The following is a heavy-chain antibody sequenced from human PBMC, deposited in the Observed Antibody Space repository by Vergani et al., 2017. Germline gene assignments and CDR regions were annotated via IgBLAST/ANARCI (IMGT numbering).Heavy chain of an antibody. CDR1: GFTFSDYY. D-gene: IGHD1-26*01. CDR3: ARNPPGYSGSSDY. V-gene: IGHV3-11*04. Sequence: QVQLVESGGGLVKPGGSLRLSCAASGFTFSDYYMSWIRQAPGKGLEWVSYISKTGSTIDYADSVKGRFTISRDNAKQSVILQMNSLRAEDTAVYYCARNPPGYSGSSDYWGQGTLVTVSS. CDR2: ISKTGSTI. J-gene: IGHJ4*02.